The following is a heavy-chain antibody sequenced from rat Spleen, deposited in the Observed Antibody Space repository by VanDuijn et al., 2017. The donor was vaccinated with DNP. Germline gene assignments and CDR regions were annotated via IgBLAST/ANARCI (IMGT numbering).Heavy chain of an antibody. D-gene: IGHD1-10*01. CDR2: INYEGDSS. CDR3: ARGENNYIYWYFDF. V-gene: IGHV5-17*01. CDR1: GLTFSDYA. Sequence: EVQLVESGGGLVQPGRSLKLSCAASGLTFSDYAMAWVRQAPTKGLEWVASINYEGDSSYYGDSVKGRFTISRDNAKNTQYLQMDSLRSEDTATYYCARGENNYIYWYFDFWGPGTMVTVSS. J-gene: IGHJ1*01.